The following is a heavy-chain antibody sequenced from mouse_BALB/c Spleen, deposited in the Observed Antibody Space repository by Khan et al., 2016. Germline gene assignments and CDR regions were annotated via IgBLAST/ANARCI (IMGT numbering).Heavy chain of an antibody. V-gene: IGHV1-87*01. D-gene: IGHD2-2*01. J-gene: IGHJ2*01. CDR1: GYTFTSYW. CDR3: ARRGGYGPFVD. CDR2: IYPGDGDT. Sequence: QVQLQQSGAELARPGASVKLSCKASGYTFTSYWMQWVKQRPGQGLEWIGAIYPGDGDTRYTQKFKGKATLPADKYSSTAYMQLSSLASEDSAVYYCARRGGYGPFVDWGQGTTLTVSS.